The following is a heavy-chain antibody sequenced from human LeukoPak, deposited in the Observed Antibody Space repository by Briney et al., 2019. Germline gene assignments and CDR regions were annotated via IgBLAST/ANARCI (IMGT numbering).Heavy chain of an antibody. CDR1: GFTFSSYG. V-gene: IGHV3-23*01. Sequence: PGGSLRLSCAASGFTFSSYGMSWVRQAPGKGLEWVSAISGSGGSTYYADSVKGRFTISRDNSKNTLYLQMNSLRAEDTAVYYCAKLPVLLWFGELLRTDYWGQGTLVTVSS. CDR3: AKLPVLLWFGELLRTDY. J-gene: IGHJ4*02. CDR2: ISGSGGST. D-gene: IGHD3-10*01.